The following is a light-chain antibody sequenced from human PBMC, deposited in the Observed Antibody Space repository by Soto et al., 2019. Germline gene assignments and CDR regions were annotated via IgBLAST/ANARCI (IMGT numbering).Light chain of an antibody. J-gene: IGKJ1*01. Sequence: DIELTQSPSTLSASIGDRVTITCRASQSINNRLAWYQQMPGKAPHLLIYDASSLESGVPSRLRGSGSETGFTLTIRGLQPDDFATYYCQQFIDGWTFGQGTKVDIK. CDR2: DAS. V-gene: IGKV1-5*01. CDR1: QSINNR. CDR3: QQFIDGWT.